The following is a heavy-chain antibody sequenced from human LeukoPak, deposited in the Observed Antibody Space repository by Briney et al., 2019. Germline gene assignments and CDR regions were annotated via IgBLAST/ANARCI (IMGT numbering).Heavy chain of an antibody. CDR1: GFTFSSYG. CDR2: IRYDGSNK. V-gene: IGHV3-30*02. CDR3: AGGKYQLPSPFDY. D-gene: IGHD2-2*01. Sequence: GGSLRLSCAASGFTFSSYGMHWVRQAPGKRLEWVAFIRYDGSNKYYADSVKGRFTISRDNSKNTLYLQMNSLRAEDTAVYYCAGGKYQLPSPFDYWGQGTLVTVSS. J-gene: IGHJ4*02.